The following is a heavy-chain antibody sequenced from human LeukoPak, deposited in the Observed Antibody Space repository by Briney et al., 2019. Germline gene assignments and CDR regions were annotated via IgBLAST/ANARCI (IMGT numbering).Heavy chain of an antibody. D-gene: IGHD5-18*01. CDR3: ARSDTAMDRLDY. CDR1: GYNFTTSW. Sequence: GESLKISCKTSGYNFTTSWIGWVRQLPGKGLEWMGIIYPSDSDTRYSPSFQGQVTISADKSISTAYLQWSSLKASDTAMYYCARSDTAMDRLDYWGQGTLVTVSS. J-gene: IGHJ4*02. V-gene: IGHV5-51*01. CDR2: IYPSDSDT.